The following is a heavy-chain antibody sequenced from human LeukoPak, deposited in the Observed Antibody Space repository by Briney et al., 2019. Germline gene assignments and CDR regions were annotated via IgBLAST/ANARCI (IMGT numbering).Heavy chain of an antibody. V-gene: IGHV4-61*01. D-gene: IGHD1-26*01. CDR2: IYYSGST. CDR1: GGSISSNSYY. Sequence: PSETLSLTCTVSGGSISSNSYYWSWIRQPPGKGLEWIGYIYYSGSTNYNPSLKSRVTISVDTSKNQFSLKLSSVTAADTAVYYCARVEVGAMISYAFDIRGQGTMVTVSS. CDR3: ARVEVGAMISYAFDI. J-gene: IGHJ3*02.